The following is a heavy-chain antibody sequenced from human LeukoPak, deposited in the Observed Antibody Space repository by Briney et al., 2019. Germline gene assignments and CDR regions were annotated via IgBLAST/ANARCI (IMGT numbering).Heavy chain of an antibody. CDR3: ARDWGYGMDV. V-gene: IGHV3-48*03. CDR2: ISSSGSTI. Sequence: QPGGSLRLSCAASGFTFSSYEMNWVRQAPGKGPEWVSYISSSGSTIYYADSVKGRFTISRDNAKNSLYLQMNSLRAEDTAVYYCARDWGYGMDVWGKGTTVTVSS. CDR1: GFTFSSYE. D-gene: IGHD3-16*01. J-gene: IGHJ6*04.